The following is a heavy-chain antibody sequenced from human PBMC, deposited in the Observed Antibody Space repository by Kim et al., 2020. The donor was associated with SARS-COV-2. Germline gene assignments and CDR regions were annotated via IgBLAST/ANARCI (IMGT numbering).Heavy chain of an antibody. D-gene: IGHD3-3*01. CDR2: IKQDGSEK. CDR3: ARVPYYYDFWSGYHTGLDY. J-gene: IGHJ4*02. CDR1: GFTFSSYW. Sequence: GGSLRLSCAASGFTFSSYWMSWVRQAPGKGLEWVANIKQDGSEKYYVDSVKGRFTISRDNAKNSLYLQMNSLRAEDTAVYYCARVPYYYDFWSGYHTGLDYWGQGTLVTVSS. V-gene: IGHV3-7*04.